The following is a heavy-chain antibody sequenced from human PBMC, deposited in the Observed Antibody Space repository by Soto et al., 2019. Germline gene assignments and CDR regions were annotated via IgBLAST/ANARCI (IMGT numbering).Heavy chain of an antibody. CDR1: GGTFSSYT. V-gene: IGHV1-69*02. CDR2: IIPILGIA. Sequence: QVQLVQSGAEVKKPGSSVKVSCKASGGTFSSYTISWVRQAPGQGLEWMGRIIPILGIANYAQKFQGRVTXTXDXXTSTAYMELSSLRSEDTAVYYCARSTRRIGNWFDPWGQGTLVTVSS. D-gene: IGHD2-2*01. J-gene: IGHJ5*02. CDR3: ARSTRRIGNWFDP.